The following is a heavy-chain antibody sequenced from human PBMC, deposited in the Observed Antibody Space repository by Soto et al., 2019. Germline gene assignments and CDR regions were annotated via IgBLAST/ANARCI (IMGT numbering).Heavy chain of an antibody. J-gene: IGHJ4*02. CDR2: ISNSGGNT. V-gene: IGHV3-23*01. CDR1: GFTFSTFA. Sequence: GGSLRLSCAASGFTFSTFAMTWVRQAPGKGLEWVSGISNSGGNTYYADSVKGRFTISRDNSKSTLYLQMNSLRAEDTAVYYCAKDCDSYFDYWGQGTLVTVSS. D-gene: IGHD3-22*01. CDR3: AKDCDSYFDY.